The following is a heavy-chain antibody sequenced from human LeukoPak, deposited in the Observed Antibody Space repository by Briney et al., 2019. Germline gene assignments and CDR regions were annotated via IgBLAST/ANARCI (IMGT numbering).Heavy chain of an antibody. CDR1: GFTFSSYG. Sequence: GRSLRLSCAASGFTFSSYGMHWVRQAPGKGLEWVAVISYDGRNKYYADSVKGRFTISRDNSKNTLYLQMNSLRAEDTAVYYCAREGGVMGKSDYWGQGTLVTVSS. D-gene: IGHD3-3*01. V-gene: IGHV3-30*03. CDR3: AREGGVMGKSDY. J-gene: IGHJ4*02. CDR2: ISYDGRNK.